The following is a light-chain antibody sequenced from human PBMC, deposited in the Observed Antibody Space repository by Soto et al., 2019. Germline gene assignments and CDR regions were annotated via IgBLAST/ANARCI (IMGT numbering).Light chain of an antibody. CDR2: NNN. J-gene: IGLJ2*01. Sequence: QSVLTQPPSASGTPGQRGTISCSGSTSNIGSKTVDWYQHLPRTAPKLLIYNNNQRPSGVPDRFAGSKSGPSASLAISGLLSEDEADYYCASWDDRLNGPVFGGGTKLTVL. V-gene: IGLV1-44*01. CDR1: TSNIGSKT. CDR3: ASWDDRLNGPV.